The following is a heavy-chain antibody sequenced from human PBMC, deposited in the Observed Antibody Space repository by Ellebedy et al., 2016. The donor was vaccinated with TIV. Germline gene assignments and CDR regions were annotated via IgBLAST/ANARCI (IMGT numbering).Heavy chain of an antibody. V-gene: IGHV4-59*08. CDR1: GGSISSYY. J-gene: IGHJ4*02. CDR2: IYYSGST. CDR3: ARQKGGGSYPKGNFDY. D-gene: IGHD1-26*01. Sequence: SETLSLXXTVSGGSISSYYWSWIRQPPGKGLEWIGYIYYSGSTNYNPSLKSRVTISVDTSKNQFSLKLSSVTAADTAVYYCARQKGGGSYPKGNFDYWGQGTLVTVSS.